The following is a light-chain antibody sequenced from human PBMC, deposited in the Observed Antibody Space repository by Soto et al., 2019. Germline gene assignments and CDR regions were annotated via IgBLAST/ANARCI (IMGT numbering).Light chain of an antibody. CDR3: QVWDSSTVV. Sequence: SYDLTQPLSVSVALGQTARITCGGNNIGSKNVHWYQLNPGQAPVLVIYRDTNRPSGIPERFSGSNSGNTATLAISGAQVGDDADYYCQVWDSSTVVFGGGTKLTGL. J-gene: IGLJ3*02. V-gene: IGLV3-9*01. CDR1: NIGSKN. CDR2: RDT.